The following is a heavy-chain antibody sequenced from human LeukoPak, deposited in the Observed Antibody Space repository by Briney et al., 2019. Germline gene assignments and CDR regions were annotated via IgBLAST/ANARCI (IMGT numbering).Heavy chain of an antibody. CDR1: GFTFSSYV. D-gene: IGHD3-16*01. Sequence: GGSLRLSCAASGFTFSSYVMSWVRHGPGQGVEGGSGISGLSVSTYYAYSVKGRFAISRINSKNTLYLQINSLRAEDTAVYYCAKRGGFGNGDFDYMDVWGKGTTVTVSS. V-gene: IGHV3-23*01. J-gene: IGHJ6*03. CDR2: ISGLSVST. CDR3: AKRGGFGNGDFDYMDV.